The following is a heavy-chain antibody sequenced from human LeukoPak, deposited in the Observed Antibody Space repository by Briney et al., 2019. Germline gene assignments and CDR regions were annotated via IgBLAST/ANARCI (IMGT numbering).Heavy chain of an antibody. CDR3: ARAAGVRGVIIPRNYNWFDP. CDR1: GFTLSSYA. D-gene: IGHD3-10*01. CDR2: ISVSGNT. Sequence: QAGGSLRLSCAASGFTLSSYAMSWVRQAPGKGLEWVSAISVSGNTYHADSVKGRFTISRDSSKNTLYLQMNRLRAEDAAVYYCARAAGVRGVIIPRNYNWFDPWGQGTLVTVSS. V-gene: IGHV3-23*01. J-gene: IGHJ5*02.